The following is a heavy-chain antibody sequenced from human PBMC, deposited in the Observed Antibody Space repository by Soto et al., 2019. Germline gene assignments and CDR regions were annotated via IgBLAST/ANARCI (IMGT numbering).Heavy chain of an antibody. J-gene: IGHJ6*02. V-gene: IGHV4-61*01. CDR2: IYYSGST. Sequence: SETLSLTCTVSGGSVSSGSYYWSWIRQPPGRGLEWIGYIYYSGSTNYNPSLKSRVTISIDTSKNQFSLKLSSVTAADTAVYYCARGDEGLTGYYSYYYYYGMDVWGQGTTVTVS. CDR3: ARGDEGLTGYYSYYYYYGMDV. D-gene: IGHD3-9*01. CDR1: GGSVSSGSYY.